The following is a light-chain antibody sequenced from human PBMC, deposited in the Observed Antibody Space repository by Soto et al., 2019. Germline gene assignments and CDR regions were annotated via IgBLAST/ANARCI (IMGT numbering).Light chain of an antibody. CDR2: GNS. V-gene: IGLV1-40*01. CDR3: QSYDSSLSASYV. J-gene: IGLJ1*01. Sequence: HSVLTPRPSFSGAPGQRVTISCAGSSANIGAGYDVHWYQQLPGTAPKLLIYGNSNRPSGVPDRFSGSKSGTSASLAITGLQAEDEADYYCQSYDSSLSASYVFGTGTKSPS. CDR1: SANIGAGYD.